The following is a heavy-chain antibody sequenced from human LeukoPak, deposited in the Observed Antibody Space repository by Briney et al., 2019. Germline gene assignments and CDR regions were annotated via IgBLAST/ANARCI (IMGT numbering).Heavy chain of an antibody. CDR2: INPSGGST. D-gene: IGHD3-22*01. CDR1: GYTFTSYY. CDR3: ARTRGYYYDSSGYYYPNDTRYYYYYYMDV. Sequence: GASVKVSCKASGYTFTSYYMHWVRQAPGQGLEWMGIINPSGGSTSYAQKFQGRVTMTRDTSTSTVYMELSSLRSEDTAVYYCARTRGYYYDSSGYYYPNDTRYYYYYYMDVWGKGTTVTVFS. J-gene: IGHJ6*03. V-gene: IGHV1-46*01.